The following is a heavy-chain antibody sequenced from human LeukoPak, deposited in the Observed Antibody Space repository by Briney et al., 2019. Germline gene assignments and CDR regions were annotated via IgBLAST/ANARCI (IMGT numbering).Heavy chain of an antibody. CDR3: ARDDYASGNFDL. Sequence: PGGSLRLSCAASEFTFSSYAMSWVRQAPGKGLEWVSVLYSGGSTYYTDSVKGRFTISRDNSKNTLYLQMNSLRAEDTAVYYCARDDYASGNFDLWGQGTLVAVSS. J-gene: IGHJ4*02. CDR1: EFTFSSYA. CDR2: LYSGGST. V-gene: IGHV3-23*03. D-gene: IGHD3-10*01.